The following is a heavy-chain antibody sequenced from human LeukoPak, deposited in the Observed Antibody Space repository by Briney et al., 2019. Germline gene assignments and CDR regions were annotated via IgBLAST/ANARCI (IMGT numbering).Heavy chain of an antibody. J-gene: IGHJ3*02. CDR3: ARSTWIQLWTDAFDI. V-gene: IGHV3-11*01. CDR2: ISSSGSTI. Sequence: GGSLRLSCAASGFTFSDYYMSLIRQAPEKGLEWVSYISSSGSTIYYADSVKGRFTISRDNAKNSLYLQMNSLRAEDTAVYYCARSTWIQLWTDAFDIWGQGTMVTVSS. D-gene: IGHD5-18*01. CDR1: GFTFSDYY.